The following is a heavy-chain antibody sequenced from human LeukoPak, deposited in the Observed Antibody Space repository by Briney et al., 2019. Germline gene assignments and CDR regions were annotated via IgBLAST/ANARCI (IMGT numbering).Heavy chain of an antibody. CDR1: GFIFSNYW. CDR2: IKQDGGEK. Sequence: GGSLRLSCAASGFIFSNYWMTWVRHAPGKGLEWVATIKQDGGEKYYVDSVKGRFTISRDNAKNSLSLQMSSLRAEDTAVYYCARADSSSWYNLWGQGTLVTVSS. CDR3: ARADSSSWYNL. D-gene: IGHD6-13*01. J-gene: IGHJ4*02. V-gene: IGHV3-7*04.